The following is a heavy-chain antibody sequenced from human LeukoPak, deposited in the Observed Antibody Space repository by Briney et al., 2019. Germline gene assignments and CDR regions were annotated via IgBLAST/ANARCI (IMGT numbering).Heavy chain of an antibody. CDR1: GNYW. D-gene: IGHD3-10*01. V-gene: IGHV3-74*01. CDR3: ATPRGDYYYGMDV. J-gene: IGHJ6*02. Sequence: PGGSLRLSCAASGNYWMHWVRQVPGKGLVWVSHISSDGSWTSYADSVKGRFTISKDNAKNTLYLQMNSLRAEDTAVYYCATPRGDYYYGMDVWGLGTTVTVSS. CDR2: ISSDGSWT.